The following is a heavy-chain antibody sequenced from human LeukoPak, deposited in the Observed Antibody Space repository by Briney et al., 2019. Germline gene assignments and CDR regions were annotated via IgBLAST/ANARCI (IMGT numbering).Heavy chain of an antibody. CDR1: GYTFIGYY. CDR3: ARDGTTYYDFWSGTSGYYYYYMDV. V-gene: IGHV1-2*06. CDR2: INPNSGGT. Sequence: ASVKVSCKASGYTFIGYYMHWVRQAPGQGLEWMGRINPNSGGTNYAQKFQGRVTMTRDTSISTAYMELSRLRSDDTAVYYCARDGTTYYDFWSGTSGYYYYYMDVWGKGTTVTVSS. D-gene: IGHD3-3*01. J-gene: IGHJ6*03.